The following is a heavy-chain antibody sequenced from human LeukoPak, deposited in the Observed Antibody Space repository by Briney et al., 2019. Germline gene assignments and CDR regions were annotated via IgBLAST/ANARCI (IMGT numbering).Heavy chain of an antibody. CDR1: GFTVSSNY. J-gene: IGHJ4*02. CDR3: ARDQYSYAHAAH. D-gene: IGHD5-18*01. V-gene: IGHV3-66*01. Sequence: GGSLRLSCAASGFTVSSNYMSWVRQAPGKGLERVSVIYSGGTTYYADSVKGRFTISRDNSKNTLHLQMNSLRAEDTAVYYCARDQYSYAHAAHWGQGTLVTVSS. CDR2: IYSGGTT.